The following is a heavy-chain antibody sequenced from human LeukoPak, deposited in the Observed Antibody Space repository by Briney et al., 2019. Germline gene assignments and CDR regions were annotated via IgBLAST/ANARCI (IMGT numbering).Heavy chain of an antibody. CDR3: ARDGWTGTHYFDY. D-gene: IGHD1-14*01. J-gene: IGHJ4*02. CDR1: GNSFGDYY. V-gene: IGHV4-4*07. Sequence: SETLSLTCTVSGNSFGDYYWSWIRQPAGKGLEWIGRIYTSGSTTYNPSLKSRVTMSVDTSKSQFSLNLMSVTAADTAVYYCARDGWTGTHYFDYWGQGTLVAVSS. CDR2: IYTSGST.